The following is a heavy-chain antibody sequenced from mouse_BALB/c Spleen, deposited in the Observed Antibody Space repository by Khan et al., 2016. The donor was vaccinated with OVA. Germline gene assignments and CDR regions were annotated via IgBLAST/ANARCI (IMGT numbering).Heavy chain of an antibody. CDR2: IDPFSGST. J-gene: IGHJ3*01. V-gene: IGHV1S135*01. CDR1: GYSFTTYY. D-gene: IGHD2-2*01. CDR3: TRHGYVAWFTY. Sequence: FQLQQSGPELMKPGASVKISCMASGYSFTTYYIHWVMQSHGKSLEWIGYIDPFSGSTTYNQKFKGKATLTVDKSSSTAYILLSNLTSEDSAVYYCTRHGYVAWFTYWGQGTLVTVSA.